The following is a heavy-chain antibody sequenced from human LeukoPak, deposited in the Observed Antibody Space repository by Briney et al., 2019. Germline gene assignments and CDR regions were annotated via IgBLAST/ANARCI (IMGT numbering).Heavy chain of an antibody. CDR2: ISSSSSYI. D-gene: IGHD1-1*01. Sequence: PGGSLRLSCAASGFTFSDYSMNWVRQAPGKGLEWVSSISSSSSYIYYADSVKGRFTISRDNAKNSLYLQMNSLRAEDTAVYYCASEGTGPWIIRAFDIWGQGTMVTVSS. J-gene: IGHJ3*02. CDR3: ASEGTGPWIIRAFDI. CDR1: GFTFSDYS. V-gene: IGHV3-21*01.